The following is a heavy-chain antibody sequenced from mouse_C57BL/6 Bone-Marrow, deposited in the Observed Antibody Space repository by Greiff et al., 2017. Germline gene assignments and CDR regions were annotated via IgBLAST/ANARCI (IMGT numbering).Heavy chain of an antibody. CDR3: TRLTTGDAMDY. CDR2: IDPENGDT. CDR1: GFNIKDDY. J-gene: IGHJ4*01. Sequence: VQLQQSGAELVRPGASVKLSCTASGFNIKDDYMHWVKQRPEQGLEWIGWIDPENGDTEYASKFQGKATITADTSSNTAYLQLSSLTSEDTAVYYCTRLTTGDAMDYWGQGTSVTVSS. D-gene: IGHD1-1*01. V-gene: IGHV14-4*01.